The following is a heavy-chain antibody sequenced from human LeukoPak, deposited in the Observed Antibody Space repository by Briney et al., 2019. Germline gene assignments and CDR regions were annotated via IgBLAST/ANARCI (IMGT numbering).Heavy chain of an antibody. CDR1: GYTFTSYA. J-gene: IGHJ4*02. CDR3: AREQSDYSNYGDFDY. D-gene: IGHD4-11*01. CDR2: INTNTGNP. V-gene: IGHV7-4-1*02. Sequence: GASVKVSCKASGYTFTSYAMNWVRQAPGQGLEWMGWINTNTGNPTYAQGFTGRFVFSLDTSVSTAYLQISSLRAEDTAVYYCAREQSDYSNYGDFDYWGQGTLVTVSS.